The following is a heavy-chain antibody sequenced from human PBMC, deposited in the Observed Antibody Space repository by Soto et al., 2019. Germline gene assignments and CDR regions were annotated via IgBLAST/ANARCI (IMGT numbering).Heavy chain of an antibody. D-gene: IGHD2-2*02. V-gene: IGHV1-69*13. CDR1: GGTFSSYA. CDR2: IIPIFGTA. Sequence: SVKVSCKASGGTFSSYAISWVRQAPGQGLEWMGGIIPIFGTANYAQKFQGRVTITADESTSTAYMELSSLRSEDTAVYYCARVHGYCSSTSCYTTYYYYGMDVWGQGTTVTVSS. J-gene: IGHJ6*02. CDR3: ARVHGYCSSTSCYTTYYYYGMDV.